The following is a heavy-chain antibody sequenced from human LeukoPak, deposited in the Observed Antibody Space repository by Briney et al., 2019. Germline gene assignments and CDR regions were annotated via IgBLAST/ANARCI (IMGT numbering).Heavy chain of an antibody. Sequence: SETLSLTCTVSGGSISSYYWSWIRQPPGKGLEWIAYISDIGSINYNPSLKSRVTISLDTSKNQFSLKLSSVTAADTAVYYCARGDRYYDILTGYYPNWFDPWGQGTLVTVSS. CDR3: ARGDRYYDILTGYYPNWFDP. J-gene: IGHJ5*02. D-gene: IGHD3-9*01. CDR2: ISDIGSI. V-gene: IGHV4-59*12. CDR1: GGSISSYY.